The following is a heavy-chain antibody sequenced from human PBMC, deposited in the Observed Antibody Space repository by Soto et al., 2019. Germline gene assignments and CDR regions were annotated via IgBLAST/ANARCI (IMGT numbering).Heavy chain of an antibody. D-gene: IGHD3-22*01. J-gene: IGHJ4*02. CDR1: GFTFSSYA. CDR2: ISGSGGST. V-gene: IGHV3-23*01. Sequence: PGGSLRLSCAASGFTFSSYAMSWVRQAPGKGLEWVSAISGSGGSTYYADSVKGRFTISRDNSKNTLYLQMNSLRAADTAVYYCAKLDYYDSSGYSYWGQGTLVTVSS. CDR3: AKLDYYDSSGYSY.